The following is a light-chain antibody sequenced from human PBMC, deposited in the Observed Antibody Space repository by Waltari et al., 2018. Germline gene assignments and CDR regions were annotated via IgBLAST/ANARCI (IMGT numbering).Light chain of an antibody. V-gene: IGLV1-40*01. J-gene: IGLJ2*01. CDR1: GPNTGPGHD. CDR3: QSYDTSLRVV. CDR2: GST. Sequence: QSVLTQPPSVSGAPGQRVTISCPGSGPNTGPGHDFPWYQQLPRAAPKPLIYGSTSRPLGVPDRFFGSTSGTSASLVITGLQAEDEADYYCQSYDTSLRVVFGGGTKLTVL.